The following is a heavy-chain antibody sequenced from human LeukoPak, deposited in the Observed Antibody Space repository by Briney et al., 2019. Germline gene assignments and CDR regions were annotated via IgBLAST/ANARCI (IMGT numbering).Heavy chain of an antibody. CDR2: IYPGDSET. CDR1: GYNFINYW. D-gene: IGHD3-10*01. CDR3: ARSGQHYYGSGSYYDAFDI. J-gene: IGHJ3*02. Sequence: GESLKISCKGSGYNFINYWIGWVRQMPGKGLEWMGIIYPGDSETRYSPSFQGQVTISADKSIRTAYLQWSSLKASDTATYYCARSGQHYYGSGSYYDAFDIWGQGTMVTVSS. V-gene: IGHV5-51*01.